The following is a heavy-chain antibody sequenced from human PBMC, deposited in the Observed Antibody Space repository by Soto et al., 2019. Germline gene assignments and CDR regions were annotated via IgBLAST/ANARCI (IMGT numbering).Heavy chain of an antibody. CDR1: GFTSSSYA. D-gene: IGHD6-13*01. CDR2: ISGSGGST. V-gene: IGHV3-23*01. CDR3: AKGSSSWSYNWFDP. J-gene: IGHJ5*02. Sequence: GGSLRLSCAASGFTSSSYAMSWVRQAPGKGLEWVSAISGSGGSTYYADSVKGRFTISRDNSKNTLYLQMNSLRAEDTAVYYCAKGSSSWSYNWFDPWGQGTLVTVSS.